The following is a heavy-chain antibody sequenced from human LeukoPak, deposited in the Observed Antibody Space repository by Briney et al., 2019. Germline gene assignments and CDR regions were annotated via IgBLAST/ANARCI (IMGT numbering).Heavy chain of an antibody. CDR1: GFTFSSDT. D-gene: IGHD2-2*01. Sequence: PGGSLRLSCAASGFTFSSDTMNSVRQTPGKGLEWVSSLRSGSIYIYYADSVKGRFTLSRDNAKSSRYLQMNSLRAEDTALYYCARGLGYCSSTSCYQSYYYYGMDVWGQGTTVTVSS. J-gene: IGHJ6*02. CDR2: LRSGSIYI. V-gene: IGHV3-21*04. CDR3: ARGLGYCSSTSCYQSYYYYGMDV.